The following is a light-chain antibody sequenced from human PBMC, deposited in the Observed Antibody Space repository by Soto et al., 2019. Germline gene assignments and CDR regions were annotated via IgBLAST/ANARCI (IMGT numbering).Light chain of an antibody. CDR1: RSNIGENY. Sequence: QYVLTHASSASWTPGERVHIACSGRRSNIGENYVYWYQQFPGTAPRVLIYKNNQRPSGVPDRFSGSKSGTSASLAISGLRSEDEADYYCAAWDDTLNGYVFGTGTKVTVL. V-gene: IGLV1-47*01. CDR3: AAWDDTLNGYV. CDR2: KNN. J-gene: IGLJ1*01.